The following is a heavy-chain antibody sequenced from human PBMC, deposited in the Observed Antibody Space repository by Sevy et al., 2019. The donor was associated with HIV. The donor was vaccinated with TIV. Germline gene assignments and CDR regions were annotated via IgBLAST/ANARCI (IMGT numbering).Heavy chain of an antibody. Sequence: ASVKVSCKASRSTFVSNDINWLRQAPGQGLEWVGWMRPNSGEVGYAQKFQGRVTMTRNISITTAYMELGHLRFDDTAVCLCAQGYYFTYWGQGTVVTVSS. CDR3: AQGYYFTY. D-gene: IGHD3-22*01. V-gene: IGHV1-8*01. J-gene: IGHJ4*02. CDR1: RSTFVSND. CDR2: MRPNSGEV.